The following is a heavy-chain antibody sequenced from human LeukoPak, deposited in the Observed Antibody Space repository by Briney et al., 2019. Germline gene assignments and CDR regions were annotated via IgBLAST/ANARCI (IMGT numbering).Heavy chain of an antibody. CDR2: ISSSSSYI. V-gene: IGHV3-21*01. CDR1: GFTFSSYS. Sequence: PGGSLRLSCAASGFTFSSYSMNWVRRAPGKGLNGVSSISSSSSYIYYADSVKGRFTISRDNAKNSLYLQMNSLRAEDTAVYYYARVRRSSWYLRYWGQGTLVTVSS. CDR3: ARVRRSSWYLRY. D-gene: IGHD6-13*01. J-gene: IGHJ4*02.